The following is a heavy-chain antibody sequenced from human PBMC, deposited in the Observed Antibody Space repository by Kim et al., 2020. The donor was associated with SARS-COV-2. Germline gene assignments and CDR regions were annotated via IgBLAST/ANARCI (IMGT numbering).Heavy chain of an antibody. Sequence: SETLSLTCAVYGGSFSGYYWSWIRQPPGKGLEWIGEINHSGSTNYNPSLKSRVTISVDTSKNQFSLKLSSVTAADTAVYYCARAQVSRWLVTRWGQGTLVTVSS. V-gene: IGHV4-34*01. CDR1: GGSFSGYY. J-gene: IGHJ4*02. CDR3: ARAQVSRWLVTR. D-gene: IGHD6-19*01. CDR2: INHSGST.